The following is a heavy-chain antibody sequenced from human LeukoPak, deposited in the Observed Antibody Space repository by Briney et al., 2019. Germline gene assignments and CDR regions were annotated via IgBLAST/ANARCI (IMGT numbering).Heavy chain of an antibody. V-gene: IGHV1-69*01. CDR1: GGTFSSYA. CDR3: ARDPRQLPHVHYYYYMDV. J-gene: IGHJ6*03. CDR2: IIPIFGTA. Sequence: GASVKVSCKASGGTFSSYAISWVRQAPGQGLEWMGGIIPIFGTANYAQKFQGRFTINADESTSTAYMEMSSLRSEDTAVYYCARDPRQLPHVHYYYYMDVWGKGPTVTVSS. D-gene: IGHD2-2*01.